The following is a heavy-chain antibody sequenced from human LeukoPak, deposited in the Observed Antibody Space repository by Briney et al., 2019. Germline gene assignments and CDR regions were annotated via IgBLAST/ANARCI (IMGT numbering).Heavy chain of an antibody. J-gene: IGHJ6*02. CDR1: GYTLTELS. D-gene: IGHD3-22*01. Sequence: ASVKVSCKVSGYTLTELSMHWVRQAPGKGLEWMGGFDPEDGETIYAQKFQGRVTMTEDTSTDTAYMELSSLGSEDTAVYYCATESSSGSNYYYYGMDVWGQGTTVTVSS. V-gene: IGHV1-24*01. CDR3: ATESSSGSNYYYYGMDV. CDR2: FDPEDGET.